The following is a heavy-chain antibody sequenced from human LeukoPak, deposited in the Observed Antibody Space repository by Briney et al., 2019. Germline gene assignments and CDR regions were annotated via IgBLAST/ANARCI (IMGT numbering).Heavy chain of an antibody. CDR3: ARGAWYDFWSGYLFDY. Sequence: SETLSLTCTVSGGSISSYYWSWIRQPAGKGLEWIGRTYTSGSTNYNPSLKSRVTMSVDTSKNQFSLKLSSVTAADTAVYYCARGAWYDFWSGYLFDYWGQGTLVTVSS. V-gene: IGHV4-4*07. D-gene: IGHD3-3*01. CDR2: TYTSGST. CDR1: GGSISSYY. J-gene: IGHJ4*02.